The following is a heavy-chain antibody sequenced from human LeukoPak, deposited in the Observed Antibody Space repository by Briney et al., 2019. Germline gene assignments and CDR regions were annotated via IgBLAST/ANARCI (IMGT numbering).Heavy chain of an antibody. J-gene: IGHJ4*02. V-gene: IGHV4-30-4*01. CDR1: GGSISSGDYY. Sequence: SETLSLTCTVSGGSISSGDYYWSWIRQPPGKGLEWIGYIYYSGSTYCNPSLKSRVTISVDTSKNQFSLKLSSVTAADTAVYYCARDSDYYGSGSYLDYWGQGTLVTVSS. CDR3: ARDSDYYGSGSYLDY. D-gene: IGHD3-10*01. CDR2: IYYSGST.